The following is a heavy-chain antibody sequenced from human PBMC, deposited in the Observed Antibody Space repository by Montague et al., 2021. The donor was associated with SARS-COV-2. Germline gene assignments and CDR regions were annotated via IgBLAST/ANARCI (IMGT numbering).Heavy chain of an antibody. V-gene: IGHV4-34*01. CDR1: GGSFSTYS. Sequence: SETLSLTCAVHGGSFSTYSWNWIRQPPGKGLEWIGEIHHGGSTNSNPSLKSRVTISADTSKNQFSLKMSSVAAADTAVYYCARLGDAVVPSPILGVGPYYSYYYMDVWGKGTTVTVS. J-gene: IGHJ6*03. D-gene: IGHD3-10*01. CDR2: IHHGGST. CDR3: ARLGDAVVPSPILGVGPYYSYYYMDV.